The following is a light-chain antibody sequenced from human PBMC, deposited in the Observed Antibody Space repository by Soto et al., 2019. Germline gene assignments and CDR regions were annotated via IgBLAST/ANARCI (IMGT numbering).Light chain of an antibody. CDR3: QQYNNWPPAIT. CDR1: QSVSSN. CDR2: GAS. V-gene: IGKV3-15*01. Sequence: EIVMTPSPATLSVSPGERDTLSCRASQSVSSNLAWYQQKPGQAPRLLIYGASTRAPGIPARFSGSGSGTEFTLTISSLQSEDFAVYYCQQYNNWPPAITFGQGTRLEIK. J-gene: IGKJ5*01.